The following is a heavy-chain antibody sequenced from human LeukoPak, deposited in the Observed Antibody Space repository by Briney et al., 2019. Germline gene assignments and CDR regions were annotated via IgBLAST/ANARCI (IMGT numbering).Heavy chain of an antibody. CDR2: IKQDGSEK. CDR3: ARARYDFWSGYYTSQVYYFDY. D-gene: IGHD3-3*01. Sequence: PGGTLRLSCAASGFTFSSYWMSWVRQAPGKGLEWVANIKQDGSEKYYVDSVKGRFTISRDNAKNSLYLQMNSLRAEDTAVYYCARARYDFWSGYYTSQVYYFDYWGQGTLVTVSS. CDR1: GFTFSSYW. J-gene: IGHJ4*02. V-gene: IGHV3-7*01.